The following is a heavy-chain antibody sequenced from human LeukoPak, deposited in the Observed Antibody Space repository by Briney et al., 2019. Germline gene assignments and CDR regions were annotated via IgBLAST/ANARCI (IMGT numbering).Heavy chain of an antibody. CDR2: ISGSGGST. J-gene: IGHJ3*02. D-gene: IGHD6-19*01. Sequence: GGSLRLSCAASGFTFSSHRMSWVRQAPGKGLEWVSAISGSGGSTYYADSVKGRFTISRDNSKNTLYLQMNSLRAEDTAVYYCAKDNRIAVAGYLDAFDIWGQGTMVTVSS. V-gene: IGHV3-23*01. CDR3: AKDNRIAVAGYLDAFDI. CDR1: GFTFSSHR.